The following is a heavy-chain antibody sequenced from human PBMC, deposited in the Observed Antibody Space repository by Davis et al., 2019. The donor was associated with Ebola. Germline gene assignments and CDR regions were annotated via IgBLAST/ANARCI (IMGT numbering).Heavy chain of an antibody. D-gene: IGHD3-3*01. CDR2: IYPDDSDT. V-gene: IGHV5-51*01. CDR1: GYTFTTYW. CDR3: ARHLDFWSGAFAY. Sequence: GESLKISCQASGYTFTTYWIGWVRQRPGKGLDWMGIIYPDDSDTSYSPSFEGQVTISVDKSLKIGYLQWRSLTPSDTAMYYCARHLDFWSGAFAYWGQGTLVTVSS. J-gene: IGHJ4*02.